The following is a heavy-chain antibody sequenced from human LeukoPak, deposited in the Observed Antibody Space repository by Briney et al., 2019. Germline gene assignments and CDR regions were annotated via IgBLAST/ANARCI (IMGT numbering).Heavy chain of an antibody. CDR2: IYHSGSR. J-gene: IGHJ4*02. D-gene: IGHD1-14*01. Sequence: PETLSLTCTVSGDSIGSGYYWGWIRQPPGKGLEWIGSIYHSGSRYYNPSLKSRITISLDTSKNQFSLRLSSVTAADTAVYYCARRVRSADHRXXYWGXGTLVTVSS. CDR3: ARRVRSADHRXXY. CDR1: GDSIGSGYY. V-gene: IGHV4-38-2*02.